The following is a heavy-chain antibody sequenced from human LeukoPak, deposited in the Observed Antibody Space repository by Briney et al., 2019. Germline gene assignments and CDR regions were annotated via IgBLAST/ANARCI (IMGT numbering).Heavy chain of an antibody. D-gene: IGHD6-19*01. J-gene: IGHJ4*02. CDR2: INHSGRT. CDR1: GGPFSGDY. Sequence: SETLSLTCAVYGGPFSGDYWSWIRQPPGKGLEWIGEINHSGRTNCNPSLKSRVTISVDTSKNQFSLKLSSVTAADTAVYYCARIDRAVAGTIDYWGQGTLVTVSS. V-gene: IGHV4-34*01. CDR3: ARIDRAVAGTIDY.